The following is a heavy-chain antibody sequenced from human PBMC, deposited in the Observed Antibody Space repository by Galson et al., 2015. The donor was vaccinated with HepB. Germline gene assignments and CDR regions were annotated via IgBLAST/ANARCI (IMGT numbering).Heavy chain of an antibody. Sequence: SLRLSCAASGFTFSNYNMNWVRQPPGKGPEWLSYISSSSSTIYYADSMQGRFTISRDNAKNSLYLQMNSLRAEDTAVYYCASMSSPYYYYAMDVWGQGTTVTVSS. V-gene: IGHV3-48*04. D-gene: IGHD3-10*01. CDR3: ASMSSPYYYYAMDV. CDR2: ISSSSSTI. CDR1: GFTFSNYN. J-gene: IGHJ6*02.